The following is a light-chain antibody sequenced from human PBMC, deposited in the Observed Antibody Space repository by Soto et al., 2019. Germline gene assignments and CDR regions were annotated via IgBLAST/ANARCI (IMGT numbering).Light chain of an antibody. CDR1: QTINSW. J-gene: IGKJ1*01. CDR3: QHYNSYPWT. CDR2: KAS. V-gene: IGKV1-5*03. Sequence: DIQMTQSPSTLSASVGDRVTITCRASQTINSWSAWYQQKPGKAPKLLIYKASSLESGVPSRFSGSGSGPEFTLTISSLQPDDFGTYYCQHYNSYPWTFGQGTKVEIK.